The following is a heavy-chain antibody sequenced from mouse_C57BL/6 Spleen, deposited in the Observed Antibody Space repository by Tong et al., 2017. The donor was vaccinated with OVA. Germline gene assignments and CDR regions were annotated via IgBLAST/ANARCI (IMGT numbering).Heavy chain of an antibody. D-gene: IGHD2-4*01. CDR3: ARHENDYGYFDY. Sequence: EVQLQESGGGLVQPGGSLKLSCAASGFTFSDYYMYWVRQTPEKRLEWVAYISNGGGSTYYPDTVKGRFTISRDNAKNTLYLQMSRLKYEDTAMYYCARHENDYGYFDYRGQGTTITDS. CDR2: ISNGGGST. J-gene: IGHJ2*01. CDR1: GFTFSDYY. V-gene: IGHV5-12*01.